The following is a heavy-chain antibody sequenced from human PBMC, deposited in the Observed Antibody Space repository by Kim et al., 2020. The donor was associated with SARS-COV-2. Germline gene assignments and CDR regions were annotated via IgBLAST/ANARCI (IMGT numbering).Heavy chain of an antibody. V-gene: IGHV5-51*01. CDR3: ARQDSYYGSEPFDP. Sequence: SPSFQGQVTISADKSISTAYLQWSSLKASDTAMYYCARQDSYYGSEPFDPWGQGTLVTVSS. J-gene: IGHJ5*02. D-gene: IGHD3-10*01.